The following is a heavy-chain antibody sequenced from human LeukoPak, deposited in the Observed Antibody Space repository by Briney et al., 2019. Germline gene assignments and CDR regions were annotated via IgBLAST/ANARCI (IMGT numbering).Heavy chain of an antibody. D-gene: IGHD1-1*01. V-gene: IGHV4-38-2*02. CDR2: SHPSGTT. Sequence: PSEDLSLTCVVSGFSISSGYYWGWIRQPPGRGLEWIVNSHPSGTTFYNSSLKSRVAMSIDTSKNQFSLKLVSVTAADAAVYYCAREAERRIVNWGQGTLVTVSS. CDR1: GFSISSGYY. J-gene: IGHJ4*02. CDR3: AREAERRIVN.